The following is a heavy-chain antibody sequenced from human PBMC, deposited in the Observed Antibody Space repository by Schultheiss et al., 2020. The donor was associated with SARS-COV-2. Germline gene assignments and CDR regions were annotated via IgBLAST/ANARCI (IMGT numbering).Heavy chain of an antibody. V-gene: IGHV3-33*08. Sequence: GGSLRLSCAASGFTFSTYGMHWVRQAPGKRLEWLSVIWYDGSNKYYADSVKGRFTISRDNSKNTLYLQMNSLRAEDTAVYYCARGEQQLGRFDYWGQGTLVTVSS. D-gene: IGHD6-13*01. J-gene: IGHJ4*02. CDR1: GFTFSTYG. CDR2: IWYDGSNK. CDR3: ARGEQQLGRFDY.